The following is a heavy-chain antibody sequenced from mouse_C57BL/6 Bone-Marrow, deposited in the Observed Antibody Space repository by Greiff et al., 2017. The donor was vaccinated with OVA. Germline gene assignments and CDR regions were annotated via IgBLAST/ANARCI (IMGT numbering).Heavy chain of an antibody. Sequence: VQLQQSGAELARPGASVKLSCKASGYTFTSYGISWVKQRTGQGLEWIGEIYPRSGNTYYNEKFKGKATLTADKSSSTAYMELRSLTSEDSAVYFCARNYGSSPWCFDVWGTGTTVTVSS. CDR2: IYPRSGNT. J-gene: IGHJ1*03. D-gene: IGHD1-1*01. CDR1: GYTFTSYG. CDR3: ARNYGSSPWCFDV. V-gene: IGHV1-81*01.